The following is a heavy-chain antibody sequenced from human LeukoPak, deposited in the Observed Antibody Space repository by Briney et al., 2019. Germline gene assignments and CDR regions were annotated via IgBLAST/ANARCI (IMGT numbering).Heavy chain of an antibody. Sequence: GGSLRLSCAASGFTVSSNYMSWVRQAPGKGLEWVSVIYSGGSTYYADSVKGRFTISRDNSKNTLYLQMNSLRAEDTAVYYCAKGRPNYDFWSGPIPTFDYWGQGTLVTVSS. CDR3: AKGRPNYDFWSGPIPTFDY. D-gene: IGHD3-3*01. CDR2: IYSGGST. CDR1: GFTVSSNY. J-gene: IGHJ4*02. V-gene: IGHV3-53*01.